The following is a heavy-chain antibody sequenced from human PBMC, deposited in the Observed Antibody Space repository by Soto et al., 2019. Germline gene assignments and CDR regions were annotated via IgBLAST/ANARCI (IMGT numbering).Heavy chain of an antibody. Sequence: RRLSCSASGFTFSSYTMHWVRQAPGKGLDYVSGIRGNGDSPFYADSVKGRFTISRDNSKNALYLLMSSLSADDTAVYYCVKSRGGNNFDFFDWGQGALVTVSS. CDR2: IRGNGDSP. D-gene: IGHD5-12*01. V-gene: IGHV3-64D*06. J-gene: IGHJ4*02. CDR3: VKSRGGNNFDFFD. CDR1: GFTFSSYT.